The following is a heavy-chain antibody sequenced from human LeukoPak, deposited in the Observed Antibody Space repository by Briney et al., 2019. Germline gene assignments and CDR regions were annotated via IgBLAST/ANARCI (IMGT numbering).Heavy chain of an antibody. CDR1: GGSISSNY. J-gene: IGHJ3*02. CDR3: ARDKYCSSTTCYGLSAFDI. V-gene: IGHV4-4*07. D-gene: IGHD2-2*01. CDR2: IYTSGST. Sequence: PSETLSLTCTVSGGSISSNYWSWIRQPAGKGLEWIGRIYTSGSTNYNPSLKSRVTMSVDTSKNQVSLRLTSVTAADTAVYYCARDKYCSSTTCYGLSAFDIWGPGTMVTVSS.